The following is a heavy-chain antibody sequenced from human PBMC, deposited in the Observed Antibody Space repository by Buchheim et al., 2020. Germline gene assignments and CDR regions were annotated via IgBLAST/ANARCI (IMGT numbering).Heavy chain of an antibody. CDR2: IHHSGSS. CDR3: ARISGSGSYSLLH. Sequence: QAQLQESGPGLAKPSGTLSLTCAVSGDSISSTNWWTWVRQPPGKGLEWIGEIHHSGSSNYNPSFKSRVTISVDTSKNQFSLKLNSVTAADTAVYYCARISGSGSYSLLHWGQGTL. CDR1: GDSISSTNW. D-gene: IGHD1-26*01. V-gene: IGHV4-4*02. J-gene: IGHJ4*02.